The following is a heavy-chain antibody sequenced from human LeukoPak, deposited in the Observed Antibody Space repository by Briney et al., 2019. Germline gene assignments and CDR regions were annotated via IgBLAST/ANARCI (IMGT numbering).Heavy chain of an antibody. CDR2: ISSSSTTI. Sequence: GGSLRLSCTASGITFSSYSMKWVRQAPGKGLEWVSYISSSSTTIYYANSGKGRLTISRDSPKNSLYLQMTRLRDEDTAVYYCARVGSVIYDIDNWGQGTLVTVSS. D-gene: IGHD2/OR15-2a*01. J-gene: IGHJ4*02. CDR3: ARVGSVIYDIDN. CDR1: GITFSSYS. V-gene: IGHV3-48*02.